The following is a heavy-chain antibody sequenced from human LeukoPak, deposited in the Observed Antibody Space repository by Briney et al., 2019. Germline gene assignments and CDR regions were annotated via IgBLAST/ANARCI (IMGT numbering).Heavy chain of an antibody. J-gene: IGHJ4*02. Sequence: GASVKVSCKASGYTFTAYSMHWVRQAPGQGLEWMGWINPNSGGTNSSQKFQDRVTLTRDTSISTAYMELGSLRSDDTAIYYCARAYGSGSSYHPDYWGQGTLVTVSS. CDR1: GYTFTAYS. CDR3: ARAYGSGSSYHPDY. D-gene: IGHD3-10*01. V-gene: IGHV1-2*02. CDR2: INPNSGGT.